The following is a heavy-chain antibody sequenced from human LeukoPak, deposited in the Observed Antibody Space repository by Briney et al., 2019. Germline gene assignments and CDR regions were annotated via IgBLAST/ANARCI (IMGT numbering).Heavy chain of an antibody. J-gene: IGHJ4*02. CDR2: ISYDGSNK. V-gene: IGHV3-30*18. Sequence: PGRSLRLSCAASGFTFSSYGMHWVRQAPGKGLEWVAVISYDGSNKYYADSVKGRFTISRDNSKNTLYLQMNSLRAEDTAVYYCAKELRRDGYNPHVFPFDYWGQGTLVTVSS. D-gene: IGHD5-24*01. CDR1: GFTFSSYG. CDR3: AKELRRDGYNPHVFPFDY.